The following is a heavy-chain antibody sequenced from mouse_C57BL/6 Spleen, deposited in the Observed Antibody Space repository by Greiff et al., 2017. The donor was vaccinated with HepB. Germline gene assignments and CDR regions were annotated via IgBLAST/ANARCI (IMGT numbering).Heavy chain of an antibody. J-gene: IGHJ3*01. CDR2: IYPGSGNT. V-gene: IGHV1-76*01. CDR1: GYTFTDYY. Sequence: QVHLQQSGAELVRPGASVKLSCKASGYTFTDYYINWVKQRPGQGLEWIARIYPGSGNTYYNEKFKGKATLTAEKSSSTAYMQLSSLTSEDSAVYFCARYSKGSFAYWGQGTLVTVSA. D-gene: IGHD2-5*01. CDR3: ARYSKGSFAY.